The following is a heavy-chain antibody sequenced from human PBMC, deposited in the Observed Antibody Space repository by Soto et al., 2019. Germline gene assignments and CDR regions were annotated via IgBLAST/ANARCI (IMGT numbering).Heavy chain of an antibody. Sequence: ASVKVSCKASGYTFTAYYMHWVRQAPGQGLEWMGWVNPGNGTTSFAQKFQGRVTMTRDTSISTAYMELSGLRSEDTAMYYCARDTPANFDYWSHENLASGSS. V-gene: IGHV1-2*02. CDR1: GYTFTAYY. J-gene: IGHJ4*01. CDR2: VNPGNGTT. CDR3: ARDTPANFDY. D-gene: IGHD2-15*01.